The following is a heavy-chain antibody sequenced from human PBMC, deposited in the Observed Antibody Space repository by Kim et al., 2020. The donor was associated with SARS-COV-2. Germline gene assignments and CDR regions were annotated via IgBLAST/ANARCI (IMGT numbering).Heavy chain of an antibody. CDR3: ARVGYYGSGSLDGMDV. CDR2: ISSSSSYI. J-gene: IGHJ6*02. V-gene: IGHV3-21*01. D-gene: IGHD3-10*01. Sequence: LSLTCAASGFTFSSYSMNWVRQAPGKGLEWVSSISSSSSYIYYADSVKGRFTISRDNAKNSLYLQMNSLRADDTAVYYCARVGYYGSGSLDGMDVWGQGTTVTVSS. CDR1: GFTFSSYS.